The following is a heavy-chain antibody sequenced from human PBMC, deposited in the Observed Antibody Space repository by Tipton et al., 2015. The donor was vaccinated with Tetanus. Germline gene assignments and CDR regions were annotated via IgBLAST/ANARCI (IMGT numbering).Heavy chain of an antibody. CDR2: ISYDGNYK. V-gene: IGHV3-33*08. D-gene: IGHD5-24*01. CDR3: ARRTNSGHVYNPLDL. J-gene: IGHJ3*01. Sequence: SLRLSCAASGFTFSTFGMHWVRQAPGKGLEWVATISYDGNYKYYSDSVKGRFTISRDNAKNTLYLQMNSLRAEDTAVYYCARRTNSGHVYNPLDLWGQGTVVTVSS. CDR1: GFTFSTFG.